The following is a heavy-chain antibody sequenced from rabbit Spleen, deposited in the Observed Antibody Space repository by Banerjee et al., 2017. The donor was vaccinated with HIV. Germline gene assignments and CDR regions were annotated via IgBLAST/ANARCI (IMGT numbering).Heavy chain of an antibody. Sequence: QSLEESGGDLVKPGASLTLTCTASGFSFSSRYYMCCVRQAPGKGLEWIACIYSGSSGDTYYASWAKGRFTISKTSSTTVTLQMTSLTAADTATYFCARETSSGWGVVSYYFNLWGQGTLVTVS. CDR1: GFSFSSRYY. CDR3: ARETSSGWGVVSYYFNL. CDR2: IYSGSSGDT. D-gene: IGHD4-1*01. V-gene: IGHV1S40*01. J-gene: IGHJ4*01.